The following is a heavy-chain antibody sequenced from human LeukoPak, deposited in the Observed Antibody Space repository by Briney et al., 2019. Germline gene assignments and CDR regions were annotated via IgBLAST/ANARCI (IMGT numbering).Heavy chain of an antibody. CDR1: GGFISSYY. J-gene: IGHJ6*03. CDR3: ATRETGSYYYYMDV. Sequence: KSSETLSLTCTVSGGFISSYYWSWIRQPAGKGLEWIGRIYTSGSTNYNPSLKSRVTMSVDSSKNQFSLKLSSVTAADTAVYYCATRETGSYYYYMDVWGKGTTVTVSS. V-gene: IGHV4-4*07. CDR2: IYTSGST. D-gene: IGHD1-1*01.